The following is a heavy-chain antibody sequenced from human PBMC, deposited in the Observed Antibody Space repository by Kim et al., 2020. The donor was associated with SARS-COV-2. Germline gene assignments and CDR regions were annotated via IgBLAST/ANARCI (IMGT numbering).Heavy chain of an antibody. D-gene: IGHD5-12*01. J-gene: IGHJ4*02. CDR2: ISAYNGNT. Sequence: ASVKVSCKASGYTFTSYGISWVRQAPGQGLEWMGWISAYNGNTNYARKLQGRVTMTTDTSTSTAYMELRSLRSDDTAVYYCARSWLGTITWDYWGQGTLVTVSS. V-gene: IGHV1-18*01. CDR1: GYTFTSYG. CDR3: ARSWLGTITWDY.